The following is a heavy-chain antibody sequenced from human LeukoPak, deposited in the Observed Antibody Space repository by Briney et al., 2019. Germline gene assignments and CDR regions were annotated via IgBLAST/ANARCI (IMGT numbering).Heavy chain of an antibody. V-gene: IGHV4-30-4*08. Sequence: SETLFLTCTVSGGSISSGDYYWSWIRQPPGKGLEWIWYIYYSGSTYYNPSLKSRVTISVDTSKNQFSLKLSSVTAADTAVYYCARALEWLTVDPWGQGTLVTVSS. J-gene: IGHJ5*02. D-gene: IGHD3-3*01. CDR3: ARALEWLTVDP. CDR2: IYYSGST. CDR1: GGSISSGDYY.